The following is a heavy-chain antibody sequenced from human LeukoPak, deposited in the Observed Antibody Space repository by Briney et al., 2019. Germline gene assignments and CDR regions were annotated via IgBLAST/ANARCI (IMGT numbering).Heavy chain of an antibody. D-gene: IGHD4-23*01. Sequence: GGSLRLSCAASAFRFSSFAMTWVRQAPGKGLEWVSGIHGNGETTYYADSVKGRFTISRDNSKNTLYLQMNSLRAEDTAVYYCARDRGADYGGNPYYFDYWGQGTLVTVSS. J-gene: IGHJ4*02. V-gene: IGHV3-23*01. CDR1: AFRFSSFA. CDR2: IHGNGETT. CDR3: ARDRGADYGGNPYYFDY.